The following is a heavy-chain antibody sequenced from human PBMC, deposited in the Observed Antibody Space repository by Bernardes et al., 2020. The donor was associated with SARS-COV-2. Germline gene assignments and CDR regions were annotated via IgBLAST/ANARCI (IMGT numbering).Heavy chain of an antibody. J-gene: IGHJ6*02. D-gene: IGHD6-19*01. V-gene: IGHV1-18*01. CDR3: ARDINLGQWLVPPYYYYGMDV. CDR2: ISAYNGNT. Sequence: ASVKVSCKASGYTFTSYGISWVRQAPGQGLEWMGWISAYNGNTNYAQKLQGRVTMTTDTSTSTAYMELRSLRSDDTAVYYCARDINLGQWLVPPYYYYGMDVWGQGTTVTVSS. CDR1: GYTFTSYG.